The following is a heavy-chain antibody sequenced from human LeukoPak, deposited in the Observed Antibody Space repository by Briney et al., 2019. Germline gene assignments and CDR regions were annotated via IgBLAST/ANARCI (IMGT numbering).Heavy chain of an antibody. V-gene: IGHV3-30*18. Sequence: ARGSLRLSCAASGFTFSSYGMHWVRQAPGKGLEWVAVISYDGSNKYYADSVKGRFTISRDNSKNTLYLQMNSLRAEDTAVYYCAKDGGSGSYILYYFDYWGQGTLVTVSS. D-gene: IGHD3-10*01. CDR2: ISYDGSNK. CDR1: GFTFSSYG. CDR3: AKDGGSGSYILYYFDY. J-gene: IGHJ4*02.